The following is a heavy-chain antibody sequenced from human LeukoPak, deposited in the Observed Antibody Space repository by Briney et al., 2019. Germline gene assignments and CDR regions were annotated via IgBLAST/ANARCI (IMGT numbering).Heavy chain of an antibody. CDR2: VHLDGRT. V-gene: IGHV4-4*02. D-gene: IGHD6-25*01. CDR3: AREGGFYRPLDY. J-gene: IGHJ4*02. CDR1: GGSVSSTNW. Sequence: PSETLSLTCGVSGGSVSSTNWWTRTRQPPGKGLEWIGEVHLDGRTNFNPSLKSRLTMSVDLSENHVSLKLTSVTAADTAVYYCAREGGFYRPLDYSGQGTLVTVSS.